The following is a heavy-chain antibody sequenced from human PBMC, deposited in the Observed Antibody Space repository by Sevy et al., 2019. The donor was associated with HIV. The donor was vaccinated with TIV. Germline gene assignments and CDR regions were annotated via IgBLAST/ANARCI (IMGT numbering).Heavy chain of an antibody. D-gene: IGHD6-13*01. CDR3: ARDPGSSWSSFDY. V-gene: IGHV3-30-3*01. CDR2: ISYDGCHK. Sequence: GGSLRLSCAASGFIFGSYAMNWVRQAPGKGLEWVAVISYDGCHKYYADSVKGRFTISRDSSKNTLYLQMHSLRTDDTAVYYCARDPGSSWSSFDYWGQGTLVTVSS. J-gene: IGHJ4*02. CDR1: GFIFGSYA.